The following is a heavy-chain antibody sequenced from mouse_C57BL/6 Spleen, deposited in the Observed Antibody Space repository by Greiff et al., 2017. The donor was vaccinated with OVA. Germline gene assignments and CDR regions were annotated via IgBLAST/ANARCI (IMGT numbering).Heavy chain of an antibody. D-gene: IGHD2-10*01. CDR3: ARPYYGNPGYFDV. CDR2: IYPRDGST. J-gene: IGHJ1*03. Sequence: QVQLQQSDAELVKPGASVKISCKVSGYTFTDHPIHWMKQRPEQGLEWIGYIYPRDGSTTYNEKFKGKATLTADKSSSTAYMQLNSLTSEDSAVYFCARPYYGNPGYFDVWGTGTTVTVSS. V-gene: IGHV1-78*01. CDR1: GYTFTDHP.